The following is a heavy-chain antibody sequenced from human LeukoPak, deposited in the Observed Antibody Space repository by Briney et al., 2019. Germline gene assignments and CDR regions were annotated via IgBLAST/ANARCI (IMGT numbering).Heavy chain of an antibody. CDR3: AIGYSSGGYYFDY. J-gene: IGHJ4*02. Sequence: SETLSLTCTVSGGSISSYYWSWIRQPPGKGLEWIGYIYYSGSTNYNPSLKSRVTISVDTSKNQFSLKLSSVTATDTAVYYCAIGYSSGGYYFDYWGQGTLVTASS. CDR2: IYYSGST. CDR1: GGSISSYY. V-gene: IGHV4-59*08. D-gene: IGHD6-25*01.